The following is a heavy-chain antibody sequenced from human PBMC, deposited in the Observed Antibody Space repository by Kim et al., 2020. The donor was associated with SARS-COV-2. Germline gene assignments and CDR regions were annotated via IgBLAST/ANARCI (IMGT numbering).Heavy chain of an antibody. V-gene: IGHV4-34*01. CDR3: ARFRGAAARPPWYFDY. D-gene: IGHD6-6*01. CDR2: INHSGST. CDR1: GGSFSGYY. Sequence: SETLSLTCAVYGGSFSGYYWSWIRQPPGKGLEWIGEINHSGSTNYNPSLKSRVTISVDTSKNQFSLKLSSVTAADTAVYYCARFRGAAARPPWYFDYWGQGTLVTVSS. J-gene: IGHJ4*02.